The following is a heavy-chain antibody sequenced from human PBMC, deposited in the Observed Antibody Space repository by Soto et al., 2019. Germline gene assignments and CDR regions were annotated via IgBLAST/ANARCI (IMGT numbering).Heavy chain of an antibody. CDR2: IIPIVGTA. CDR3: AGVSSFEY. CDR1: GVPFSGYI. V-gene: IGHV1-69*01. J-gene: IGHJ4*02. Sequence: ASVEVSGDASGVPFSGYINCWVQQAPGQGLEWMGGIIPIVGTANYAQTVQGRVTITADESTSTAYVELSSLRSEDTAGYYCAGVSSFEYWGQGALVAVSS.